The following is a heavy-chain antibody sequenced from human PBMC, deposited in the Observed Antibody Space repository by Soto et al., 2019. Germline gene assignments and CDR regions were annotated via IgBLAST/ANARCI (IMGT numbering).Heavy chain of an antibody. J-gene: IGHJ6*02. Sequence: QVQLVQSGAEVKKPGASVKVSCKASGYTFTSYDINWVRQATGQGLEWMGWMNPNRGNTGYAQKFQGRCTMTRNTSISTAYMELSSLRSEDTAVYYCASPSMVAMAYGMDVWGQGTTVTVSS. D-gene: IGHD5-12*01. CDR2: MNPNRGNT. CDR1: GYTFTSYD. V-gene: IGHV1-8*01. CDR3: ASPSMVAMAYGMDV.